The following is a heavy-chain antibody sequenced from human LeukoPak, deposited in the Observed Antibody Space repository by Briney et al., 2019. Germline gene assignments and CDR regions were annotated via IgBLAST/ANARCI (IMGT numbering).Heavy chain of an antibody. CDR3: AKGQSYYDSSGYTPGVDY. J-gene: IGHJ4*02. D-gene: IGHD3-22*01. V-gene: IGHV3-9*01. Sequence: GRSLRLSCAASGFTFVDYAMHWVRQAPGKGLEWVSGISWNSGSIGYADSVKGRFTISRDNAKNSLYLQMNSLRAEDTALYYCAKGQSYYDSSGYTPGVDYWGQGTLVTVSS. CDR1: GFTFVDYA. CDR2: ISWNSGSI.